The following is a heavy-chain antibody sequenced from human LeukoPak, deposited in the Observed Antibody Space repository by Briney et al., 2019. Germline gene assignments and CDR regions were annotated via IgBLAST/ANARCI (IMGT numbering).Heavy chain of an antibody. CDR1: GFTFSSYS. CDR3: ARGYSGSEVFDY. Sequence: GGSLRLSCAASGFTFSSYSMNWVRQAPGKGLAWVSSISSSSSYIYYADSVKGRFTISRDNAKKSLYLQMNSLRAEDTAVYYCARGYSGSEVFDYWGQGTLVTVSS. D-gene: IGHD5-12*01. CDR2: ISSSSSYI. V-gene: IGHV3-21*01. J-gene: IGHJ4*02.